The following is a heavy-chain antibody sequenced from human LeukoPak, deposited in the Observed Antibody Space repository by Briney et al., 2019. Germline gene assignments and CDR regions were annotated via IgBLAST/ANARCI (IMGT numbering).Heavy chain of an antibody. CDR3: ARARYYDSSGYPGNWFDP. J-gene: IGHJ5*02. CDR2: IYHSGRT. Sequence: IRALPCTVLGTSITITYWAWSPRPPGKGLDGCGDIYHSGRTNSTPSLKSRVSISLDTSTNPFSLKMSAVCAAHTAVYYCARARYYDSSGYPGNWFDPWGQGTLVTVSS. D-gene: IGHD3-22*01. CDR1: GTSITITY. V-gene: IGHV4-59*01.